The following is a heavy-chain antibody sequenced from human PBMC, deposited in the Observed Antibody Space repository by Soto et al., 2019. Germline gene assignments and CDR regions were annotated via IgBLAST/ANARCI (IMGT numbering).Heavy chain of an antibody. V-gene: IGHV1-69*05. Sequence: QVQLVQSGAEVKKPGSSVKVSCKTSGGTFRTSAISWVRQAPGQGLEWMGGIMPVFQTPDYAQKFQGRVTXTXDQXTSTAYMELSSLRSEDTAVYYCARDKDRQQLGGNYYYIMDVWGQGTTVTVSS. CDR2: IMPVFQTP. CDR1: GGTFRTSA. CDR3: ARDKDRQQLGGNYYYIMDV. J-gene: IGHJ6*01. D-gene: IGHD3-3*02.